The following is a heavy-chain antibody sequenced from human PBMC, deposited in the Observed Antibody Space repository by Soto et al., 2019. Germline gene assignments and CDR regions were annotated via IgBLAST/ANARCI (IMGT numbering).Heavy chain of an antibody. CDR1: GGTFSNSA. V-gene: IGHV1-69*12. D-gene: IGHD3-3*02. CDR2: IMPIFRTP. CDR3: ARDKDRQQLGGNYYYILDV. J-gene: IGHJ6*02. Sequence: QVQLEQSGAEVKKPGSSVKVSCKASGGTFSNSAISWVRQAPGQGLEWMGGIMPIFRTPDYAQKFQGRVTITADESTSTAYMELSGQKSDDTAVYYCARDKDRQQLGGNYYYILDVWGQGTTVTVSS.